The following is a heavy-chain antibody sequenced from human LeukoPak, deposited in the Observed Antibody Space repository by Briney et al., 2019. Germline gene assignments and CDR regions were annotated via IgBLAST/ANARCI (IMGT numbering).Heavy chain of an antibody. CDR3: ARAPAYYDILTSYYPNWFDP. V-gene: IGHV1-8*03. D-gene: IGHD3-9*01. CDR2: MNPNSGNT. CDR1: GYTFTSYD. J-gene: IGHJ5*02. Sequence: ASVKVSCKASGYTFTSYDINLVRQATGQGLEWMGWMNPNSGNTGYAQKFQGRVTITRNTSISTAYMELSSLRSEDTAVYYCARAPAYYDILTSYYPNWFDPWGQGTLVTVSS.